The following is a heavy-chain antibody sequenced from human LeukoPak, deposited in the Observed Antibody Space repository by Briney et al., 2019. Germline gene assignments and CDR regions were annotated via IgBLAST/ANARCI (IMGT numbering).Heavy chain of an antibody. CDR1: GFTFSSYS. D-gene: IGHD3-10*01. J-gene: IGHJ4*02. CDR2: ISGSGGST. CDR3: AKVSYEYYGSGSYVLDY. Sequence: GGSLRLSRAASGFTFSSYSMNWVRQAPGKGLEWVSAISGSGGSTYHADSVKGRFIISRDNSKDTLYLQMNSLRAEDTAVYYCAKVSYEYYGSGSYVLDYWGQGTLVTVSS. V-gene: IGHV3-23*01.